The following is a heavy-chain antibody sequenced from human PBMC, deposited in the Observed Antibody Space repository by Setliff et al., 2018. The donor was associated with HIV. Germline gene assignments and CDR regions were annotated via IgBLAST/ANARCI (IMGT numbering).Heavy chain of an antibody. CDR1: GGSISSHY. V-gene: IGHV4-59*11. D-gene: IGHD2-2*01. CDR2: IYYSGST. Sequence: SETLSLTCTVSGGSISSHYWSWIRQPPGKGLEWIGSIYYSGSTNYNPSLKSRVTISVDTSKNQFSLKPSSVTAADTAVYYCARVEAKYQLMYYFDYWGQGTLVTVSS. CDR3: ARVEAKYQLMYYFDY. J-gene: IGHJ4*02.